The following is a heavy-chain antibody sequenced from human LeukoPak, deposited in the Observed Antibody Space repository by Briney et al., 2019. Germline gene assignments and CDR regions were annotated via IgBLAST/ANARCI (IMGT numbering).Heavy chain of an antibody. V-gene: IGHV4-39*06. CDR2: IYYSGST. D-gene: IGHD3-22*01. Sequence: SETLSLTCGVSGGSIDLISYYWGWIRQPPGKGLEWIGAIYYSGSTYYSPSLKSRATISVDTSKHQFPLKLTSVTAADTAEYYCARVDYDNKSNDYMDVWGKGTTVTVSS. CDR3: ARVDYDNKSNDYMDV. J-gene: IGHJ6*03. CDR1: GGSIDLISYY.